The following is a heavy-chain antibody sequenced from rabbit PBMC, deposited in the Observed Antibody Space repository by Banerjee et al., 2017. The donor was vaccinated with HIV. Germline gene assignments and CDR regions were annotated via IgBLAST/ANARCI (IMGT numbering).Heavy chain of an antibody. V-gene: IGHV1S45*01. J-gene: IGHJ4*01. Sequence: QDQLVESGGGLVQPEGSLTLTCKASGFSFSGGYYMCWVRQAPGKGLEWIACFWSGASGNTYYASWAKGRFTISKTSSTTVTLQMTSLTAADTATYFCARGVVDVGYGWFDLWGQGTLVTVS. D-gene: IGHD1-1*01. CDR1: GFSFSGGYY. CDR2: FWSGASGNT. CDR3: ARGVVDVGYGWFDL.